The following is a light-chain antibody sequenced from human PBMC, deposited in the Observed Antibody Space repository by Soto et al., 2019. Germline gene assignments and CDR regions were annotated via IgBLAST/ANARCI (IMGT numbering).Light chain of an antibody. Sequence: QSVLTQPPSASGTPGQRVTISCSGSTSNIGSNYVYWFQQLPGTAPRLLIGRNNQRPSWVPDRFSGSNSGTSASLAIGGLRSEDEADYYFATWDDTLIFGGGTQLTVL. CDR3: ATWDDTLI. CDR2: RNN. V-gene: IGLV1-47*01. J-gene: IGLJ2*01. CDR1: TSNIGSNY.